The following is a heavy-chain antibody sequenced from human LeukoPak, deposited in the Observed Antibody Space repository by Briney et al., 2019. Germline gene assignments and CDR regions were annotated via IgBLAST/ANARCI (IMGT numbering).Heavy chain of an antibody. Sequence: HSGGSLRLSCAASGFTVSSNYMSWVRQAPGKGLEWVSVIYSGGSTYYADSVKGRFTISRDNSKNTLYLQVNSLRAEDTAVYYCARGDYGDYRGAFDIWGQGTMVTVSS. V-gene: IGHV3-53*01. CDR3: ARGDYGDYRGAFDI. CDR2: IYSGGST. D-gene: IGHD4-17*01. J-gene: IGHJ3*02. CDR1: GFTVSSNY.